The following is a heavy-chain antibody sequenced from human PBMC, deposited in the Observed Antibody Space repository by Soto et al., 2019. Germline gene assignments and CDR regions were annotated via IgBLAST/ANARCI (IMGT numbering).Heavy chain of an antibody. CDR1: GFTFSSYD. Sequence: GGSLRLSCAASGFTFSSYDMHWVRQATGKGLEWVSAIGTAGDTYYPGSVKGRFTISRENAKNSLYLQMNSLRAGDTAVYYCERENYGGYDRGVFDIGGQGTMVTVSS. CDR2: IGTAGDT. J-gene: IGHJ3*02. CDR3: ERENYGGYDRGVFDI. V-gene: IGHV3-13*01. D-gene: IGHD5-12*01.